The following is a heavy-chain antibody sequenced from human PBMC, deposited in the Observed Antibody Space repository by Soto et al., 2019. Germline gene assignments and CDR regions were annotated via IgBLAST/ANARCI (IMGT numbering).Heavy chain of an antibody. V-gene: IGHV1-18*01. CDR3: ARDTASRFVVVASATCDL. J-gene: IGHJ3*01. CDR2: ISAYNGDT. CDR1: GYTFTNYG. D-gene: IGHD2-2*01. Sequence: QVHLVQSGAEVKKPGASVKVSCKASGYTFTNYGVSWMRQAPGLGLEWWGWISAYNGDTKSAQKLQGRVTMTTDTSTSTAYMALRSLRSDDTAVHCCARDTASRFVVVASATCDLWGRGAIVSVS.